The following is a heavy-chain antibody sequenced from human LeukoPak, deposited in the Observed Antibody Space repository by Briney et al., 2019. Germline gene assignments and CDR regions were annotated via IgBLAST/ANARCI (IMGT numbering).Heavy chain of an antibody. CDR3: AKQLGFCSDGSCYFPY. CDR2: ISNNGGYT. J-gene: IGHJ4*02. Sequence: GGSLRLSCAASGFTFSSSAMSWVRQAPGKGLEWVSAISNNGGYTYYADSVQGRFTISRDNSKSTLCLQMNSLRAEDTAVYYCAKQLGFCSDGSCYFPYWGQGTLVTVSS. CDR1: GFTFSSSA. V-gene: IGHV3-23*01. D-gene: IGHD2-15*01.